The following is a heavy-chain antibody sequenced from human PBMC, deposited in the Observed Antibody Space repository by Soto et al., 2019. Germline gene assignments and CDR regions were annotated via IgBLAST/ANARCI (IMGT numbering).Heavy chain of an antibody. CDR3: AADTPAGRLAYYYGMDV. CDR1: GFTFTSSA. D-gene: IGHD6-13*01. Sequence: GASVKVSCKASGFTFTSSAVQWVRQARGQRLEWIGWIVVGSGNTNYAQKFQERVTITRDMSTSTAYMELSSLRSEDTAVYYCAADTPAGRLAYYYGMDVWGQGTTVTVS. CDR2: IVVGSGNT. V-gene: IGHV1-58*01. J-gene: IGHJ6*02.